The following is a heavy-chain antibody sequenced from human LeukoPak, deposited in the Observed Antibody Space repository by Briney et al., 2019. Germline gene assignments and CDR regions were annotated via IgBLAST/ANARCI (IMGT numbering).Heavy chain of an antibody. D-gene: IGHD6-13*01. CDR3: WGYTTRGDWFDP. Sequence: SETLSLTCAVYGGSFSDYYWSWIRQPPGMGLEWIGEINHSGSTNYKSSLKSRVTISLDTSKNQFSLRLSSVTAADTAVYYCWGYTTRGDWFDPWGQGTLVTVSS. V-gene: IGHV4-34*01. CDR2: INHSGST. J-gene: IGHJ5*02. CDR1: GGSFSDYY.